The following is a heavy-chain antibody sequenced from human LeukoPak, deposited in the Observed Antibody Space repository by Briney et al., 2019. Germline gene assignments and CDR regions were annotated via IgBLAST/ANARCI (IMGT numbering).Heavy chain of an antibody. J-gene: IGHJ4*02. Sequence: PSETLSLTCTVSGGSISRSSYYWGWLRQPPGKGLEWIGSIYYSGSTYYNPSLKSRVTIAVDTSKNQFSLKLSSVTAADTAVYYCAPILRSRIDYWGQGTLVTVSS. CDR2: IYYSGST. D-gene: IGHD3-3*01. CDR1: GGSISRSSYY. CDR3: APILRSRIDY. V-gene: IGHV4-39*07.